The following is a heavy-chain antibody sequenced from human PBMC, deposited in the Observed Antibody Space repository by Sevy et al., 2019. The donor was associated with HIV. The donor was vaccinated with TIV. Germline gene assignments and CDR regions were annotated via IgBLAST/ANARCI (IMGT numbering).Heavy chain of an antibody. D-gene: IGHD3-10*01. V-gene: IGHV3-21*01. CDR3: ARSTYYYASGTVRELDF. J-gene: IGHJ4*01. CDR1: GFTFTSYS. CDR2: ISKYSNYI. Sequence: GGSLRLSCAASGFTFTSYSMSWFRQAPGRGLEWVSSISKYSNYIHYANSVEGRFTISRDNAQDSMSLQMTSLRAEDTALYFCARSTYYYASGTVRELDFWGQGTLVTVSS.